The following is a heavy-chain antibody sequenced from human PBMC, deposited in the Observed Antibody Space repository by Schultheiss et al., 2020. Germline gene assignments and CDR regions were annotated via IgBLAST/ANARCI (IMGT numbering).Heavy chain of an antibody. D-gene: IGHD3-3*01. V-gene: IGHV3-21*01. CDR2: ISGSGGST. CDR1: GFTFSSYA. Sequence: GGSLRLSCAASGFTFSSYAMHWVRQAPGKGLEWVSAISGSGGSTYYADSVKGRFTISRDNAKNSLYLQMNSLRAEDTAVYYCARDLPLRLAYYYYMDVWGKGTTVTVSS. J-gene: IGHJ6*03. CDR3: ARDLPLRLAYYYYMDV.